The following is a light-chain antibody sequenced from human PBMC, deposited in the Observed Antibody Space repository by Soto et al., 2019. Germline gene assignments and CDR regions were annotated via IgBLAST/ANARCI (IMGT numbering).Light chain of an antibody. J-gene: IGLJ2*01. V-gene: IGLV2-14*01. Sequence: QSVLTQPASVSGSPGQSITISCTGTSSDIGAYKYVSWHQQHPDKAPKVLIYEVNNRPSGVSDRFSGSKSGNTASLTISGLQAEDEADYYCCSYTTSNTVIFGGGTKLTVL. CDR3: CSYTTSNTVI. CDR2: EVN. CDR1: SSDIGAYKY.